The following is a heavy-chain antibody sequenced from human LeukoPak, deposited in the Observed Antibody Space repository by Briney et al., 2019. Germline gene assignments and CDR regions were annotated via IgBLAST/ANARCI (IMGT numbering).Heavy chain of an antibody. CDR2: IIPIFGTA. Sequence: GASVKVSCKASGGTFSSYAISWVRQAPGQGLEWMGGIIPIFGTANYAQKFQGKVTITPDKSTSTVYMELSSLRSEDTAVYYCARIGNYGGNSGLSFAFDIWGEGTMVTVSS. CDR3: ARIGNYGGNSGLSFAFDI. CDR1: GGTFSSYA. J-gene: IGHJ3*02. D-gene: IGHD4-23*01. V-gene: IGHV1-69*06.